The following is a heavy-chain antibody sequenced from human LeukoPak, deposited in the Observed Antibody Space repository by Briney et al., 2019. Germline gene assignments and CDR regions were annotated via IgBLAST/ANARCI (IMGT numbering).Heavy chain of an antibody. CDR3: ARVGELSYDAFDY. V-gene: IGHV4-38-2*02. CDR2: IYHSGST. Sequence: SETLSLTCTVSGYSISSGYYWGWIRQPPGKGLEWIGSIYHSGSTYYNPSLKSRVTISVDTSKNQFSLNLSSVTAADTAVYYCARVGELSYDAFDYWGQGTLVTVSS. CDR1: GYSISSGYY. D-gene: IGHD3-16*02. J-gene: IGHJ4*02.